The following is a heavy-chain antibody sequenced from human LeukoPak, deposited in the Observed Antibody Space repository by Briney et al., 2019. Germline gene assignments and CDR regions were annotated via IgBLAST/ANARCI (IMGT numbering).Heavy chain of an antibody. D-gene: IGHD6-13*01. CDR1: GFTFSSYS. J-gene: IGHJ4*02. CDR3: ARDLSSAGVFDY. Sequence: GGSLRLSCAASGFTFSSYSMNWVRQAPGKGLQWVSPISSSSSYIYYADSVKGRFTISRDNAKNSLYLQMNSLRAEDTAVYYCARDLSSAGVFDYWGQGTLVTVSS. V-gene: IGHV3-21*01. CDR2: ISSSSSYI.